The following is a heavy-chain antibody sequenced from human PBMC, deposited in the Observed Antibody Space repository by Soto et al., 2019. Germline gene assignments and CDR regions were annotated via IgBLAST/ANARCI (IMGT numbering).Heavy chain of an antibody. CDR1: GFTFSDYY. J-gene: IGHJ6*02. CDR3: ARKDCSGVRCPQPRFSSSGMDV. CDR2: ISSSGSTR. V-gene: IGHV3-11*01. D-gene: IGHD2-15*01. Sequence: PGGSLRLSCAASGFTFSDYYMSWVRQAPGKGLEWLSYISSSGSTRNYADSVKGRFTISRDNAKNSLYLQMNSLGVEDTAVYYCARKDCSGVRCPQPRFSSSGMDVWGQGTTVTVSS.